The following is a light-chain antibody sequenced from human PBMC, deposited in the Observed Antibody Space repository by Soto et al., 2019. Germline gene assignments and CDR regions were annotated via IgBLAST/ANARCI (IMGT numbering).Light chain of an antibody. V-gene: IGKV1-8*01. Sequence: IQMTQSPSSLSASVVYRVTITFRASQGISSYLAWYQQKPGKAPKLLIYAASTLQSGVPSRFSGSGSGTDFTLTISCLQSEDFATYYCQQYYSYPRTFGQGTKVAIK. J-gene: IGKJ1*01. CDR2: AAS. CDR3: QQYYSYPRT. CDR1: QGISSY.